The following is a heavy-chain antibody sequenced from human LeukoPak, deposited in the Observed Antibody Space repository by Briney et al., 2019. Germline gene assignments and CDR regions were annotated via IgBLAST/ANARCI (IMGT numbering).Heavy chain of an antibody. Sequence: GGSLRLSCAASGFTFSSYWMSWVRQAPGKGLEWVANIKEDGSEKYYVDSVKGRFTISRDNSKNTLYLQVNSLRAEDTAVYYCAKGGKWDVTPFDYWGQGTLVTVSS. V-gene: IGHV3-7*03. CDR3: AKGGKWDVTPFDY. J-gene: IGHJ4*02. D-gene: IGHD1-26*01. CDR1: GFTFSSYW. CDR2: IKEDGSEK.